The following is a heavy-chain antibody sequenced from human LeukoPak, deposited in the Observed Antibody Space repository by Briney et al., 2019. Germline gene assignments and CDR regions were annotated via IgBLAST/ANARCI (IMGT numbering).Heavy chain of an antibody. J-gene: IGHJ6*04. Sequence: SETLSLTCAVYGGSFSGYYWSWIRQPPGKGLEWIGEINHSGSTNYNPSLKSRVTISVDTSKNQFSLKLSSVTAADTAVYYCARRPITMVRGARKPYYYGMDVWGKGTTVTVSS. D-gene: IGHD3-10*01. CDR1: GGSFSGYY. CDR2: INHSGST. CDR3: ARRPITMVRGARKPYYYGMDV. V-gene: IGHV4-34*01.